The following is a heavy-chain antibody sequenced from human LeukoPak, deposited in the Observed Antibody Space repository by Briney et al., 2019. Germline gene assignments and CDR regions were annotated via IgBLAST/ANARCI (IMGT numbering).Heavy chain of an antibody. J-gene: IGHJ6*02. CDR2: IYPGDSDT. Sequence: GESLKISCKGSGYSFTSYWIGWVRQMPGKGLEWMGIIYPGDSDTRYSPSFQGQVTISADKSISTAYLQWSSLKASDTAMYYCARLCGGDYYSRGYYYYYGMDVWGQGTTVTVSS. V-gene: IGHV5-51*01. D-gene: IGHD2-21*02. CDR3: ARLCGGDYYSRGYYYYYGMDV. CDR1: GYSFTSYW.